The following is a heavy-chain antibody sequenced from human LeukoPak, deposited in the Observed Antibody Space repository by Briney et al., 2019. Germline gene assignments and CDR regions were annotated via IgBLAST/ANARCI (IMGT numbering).Heavy chain of an antibody. V-gene: IGHV3-74*01. Sequence: GGSLRLSCAVSGFTFRTYWMHWVRQVPGEGLVWVSRINEDGSITNYADSVKGRFSISRDNAKNTLYLQMNSLRAEDTAVYYCARGGERCSSSSCYPDYWGQGTLVTVSS. CDR3: ARGGERCSSSSCYPDY. D-gene: IGHD2-15*01. J-gene: IGHJ4*02. CDR2: INEDGSIT. CDR1: GFTFRTYW.